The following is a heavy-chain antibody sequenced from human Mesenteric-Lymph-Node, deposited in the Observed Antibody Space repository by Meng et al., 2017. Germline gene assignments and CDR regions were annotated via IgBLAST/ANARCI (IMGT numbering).Heavy chain of an antibody. CDR1: GFTFSSYA. V-gene: IGHV3-64*02. CDR2: ISSNGGST. CDR3: ARGGGLSDSSGYFDY. J-gene: IGHJ4*02. D-gene: IGHD3-22*01. Sequence: GESLKISCAASGFTFSSYAMHWVRQAPGKGLEYVSAISSNGGSTYYADSVKGRFTISRDNAKNSLYLQMNTLRVEDTAVYYCARGGGLSDSSGYFDYWGLGSLVTVSS.